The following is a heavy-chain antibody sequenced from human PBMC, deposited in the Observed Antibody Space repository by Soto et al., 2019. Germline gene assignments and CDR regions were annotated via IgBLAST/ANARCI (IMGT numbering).Heavy chain of an antibody. V-gene: IGHV4-59*01. J-gene: IGHJ5*02. CDR3: ARDNGMITFGGVTANWFDP. CDR2: IYYSGST. D-gene: IGHD3-16*01. Sequence: SETLSLTCSVSGGSINSFYWSWIRQPPGKGLEWIGYIYYSGSTNYNPSLKSRVTISVDTSKNQFSLKLSSVTAADTAVYYCARDNGMITFGGVTANWFDPWGQGTLVTVSS. CDR1: GGSINSFY.